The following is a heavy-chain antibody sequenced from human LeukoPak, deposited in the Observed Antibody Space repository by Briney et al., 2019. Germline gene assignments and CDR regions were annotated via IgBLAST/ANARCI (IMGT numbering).Heavy chain of an antibody. CDR1: GFTFSIYA. Sequence: GGSLRLSCAASGFTFSIYAMSWVRQAPGKGLEWISAITGNGGNIYYADSVKGRFTISRDNSTNTLYLQMNSLRVEETAVYYCARDIRQGNKGNWFDPWGQGSLVTVSS. CDR2: ITGNGGNI. V-gene: IGHV3-23*01. D-gene: IGHD5-12*01. J-gene: IGHJ5*02. CDR3: ARDIRQGNKGNWFDP.